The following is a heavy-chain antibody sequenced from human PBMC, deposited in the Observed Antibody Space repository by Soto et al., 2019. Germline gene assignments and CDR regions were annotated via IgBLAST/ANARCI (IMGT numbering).Heavy chain of an antibody. D-gene: IGHD4-17*01. Sequence: EVQLVESGGGLVKPGVSLRLSCAASGFTFSDARMTWVRQAPGKGLEWVGRIKSKTDGGTTDYAAPVKGRFTISRDDSKNTLYLQMNSLKTEDTAVYYCIGTNYGDYGAYWGQGTLVTVSS. CDR1: GFTFSDAR. V-gene: IGHV3-15*01. CDR2: IKSKTDGGTT. CDR3: IGTNYGDYGAY. J-gene: IGHJ4*02.